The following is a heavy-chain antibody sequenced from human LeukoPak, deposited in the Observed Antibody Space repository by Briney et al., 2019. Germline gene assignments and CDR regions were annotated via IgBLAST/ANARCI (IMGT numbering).Heavy chain of an antibody. Sequence: PGGSLRLSCAASGFTFSSYAMSWVRQAPGKGLEWVSAISGSGGSTYYADSVKGRFTISRDNSKNTLYLQMNSLRAEDTAVYYCAKGTTGTTRVICVDYWGQGTLVTVSS. CDR2: ISGSGGST. D-gene: IGHD1-1*01. V-gene: IGHV3-23*01. CDR3: AKGTTGTTRVICVDY. J-gene: IGHJ4*02. CDR1: GFTFSSYA.